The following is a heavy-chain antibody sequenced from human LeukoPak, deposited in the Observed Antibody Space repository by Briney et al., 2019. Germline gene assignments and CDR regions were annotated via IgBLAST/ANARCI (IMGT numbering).Heavy chain of an antibody. Sequence: ASVKVSCKASGYTFTGHYMHWVRQAPGQGLEWMGWINPNSGGTNYAQKFQGRVTMTRDTSISTAYMELSRLRSDDTAVYYCARAGIAAAGTASYYYGMDVWGQGTTVTVSS. J-gene: IGHJ6*02. D-gene: IGHD6-13*01. CDR2: INPNSGGT. CDR3: ARAGIAAAGTASYYYGMDV. CDR1: GYTFTGHY. V-gene: IGHV1-2*02.